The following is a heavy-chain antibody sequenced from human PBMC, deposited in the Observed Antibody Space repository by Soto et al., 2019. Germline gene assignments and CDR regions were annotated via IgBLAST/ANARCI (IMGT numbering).Heavy chain of an antibody. J-gene: IGHJ3*02. D-gene: IGHD2-2*01. CDR1: GFTFSSYG. CDR2: IWYDGSNK. CDR3: ARGYIVVVPAAMGAFDI. V-gene: IGHV3-33*08. Sequence: PGGSLRLSCAASGFTFSSYGMHWVRQAPGKGLEWVAVIWYDGSNKYYADSVKGRFTISRDNSKNTLYLQMNSLRAEDTAVYYCARGYIVVVPAAMGAFDIWGQGTMVTVSS.